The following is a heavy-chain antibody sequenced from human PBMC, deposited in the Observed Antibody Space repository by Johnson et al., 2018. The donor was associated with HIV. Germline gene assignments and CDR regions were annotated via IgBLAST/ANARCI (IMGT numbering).Heavy chain of an antibody. V-gene: IGHV3-74*01. J-gene: IGHJ3*02. CDR2: INSDESST. CDR1: GFTFSNYW. Sequence: VQLVESGGGLVQPGGSLRLSCVASGFTFSNYWMHWVRQAPGKGLVWVSRINSDESSTSYADSVKGRFTISRDNAKNTLYLQMNSLRAEDTAVYYCARLEGQQTDAFYIWGQGTMVTVSS. D-gene: IGHD6-13*01. CDR3: ARLEGQQTDAFYI.